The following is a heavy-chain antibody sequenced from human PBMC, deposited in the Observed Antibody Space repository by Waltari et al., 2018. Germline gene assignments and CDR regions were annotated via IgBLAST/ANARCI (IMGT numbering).Heavy chain of an antibody. CDR2: IIPIFGTA. D-gene: IGHD2-15*01. Sequence: QVQLVQSGAEVKKPGSSVKVSCQASGDTFSSYAIRWVRQAPGQGLEWMGGIIPIFGTANYAQKFQGRVTITADESTSTAYMELSSLRSEDTAVYYCARGGGIVVVVAANNYFDYWGQGTLVTVSS. V-gene: IGHV1-69*01. CDR3: ARGGGIVVVVAANNYFDY. CDR1: GDTFSSYA. J-gene: IGHJ4*02.